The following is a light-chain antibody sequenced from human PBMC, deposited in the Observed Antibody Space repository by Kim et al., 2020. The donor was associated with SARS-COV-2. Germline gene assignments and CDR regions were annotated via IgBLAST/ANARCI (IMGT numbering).Light chain of an antibody. J-gene: IGLJ3*02. V-gene: IGLV1-44*01. CDR3: ATWDDSLDVWM. CDR2: SNN. Sequence: SVLSQPPSASGTPGQRVTLSCFGSDSNIGSNTVNWYQQFPGTAPKLLIDSNNRRPSGVPDRVSGSKSGTSASLAISGLQSEDEADYYCATWDDSLDVWMFGGGTQLTVL. CDR1: DSNIGSNT.